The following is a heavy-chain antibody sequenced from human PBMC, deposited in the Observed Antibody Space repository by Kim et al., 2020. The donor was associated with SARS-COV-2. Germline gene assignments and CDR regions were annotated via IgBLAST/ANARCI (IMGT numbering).Heavy chain of an antibody. J-gene: IGHJ6*02. V-gene: IGHV6-1*01. CDR2: TYYRSKWYN. CDR1: GDSVSSNSAA. CDR3: ARGGGGGVELRDYYYYYGMDV. D-gene: IGHD1-7*01. Sequence: SQTLSLTCAISGDSVSSNSAAWNWIRQSPSRGLEWLGRTYYRSKWYNDYAVSVKSRITINPDTSKNQFSLQLNSVTPEDTAVYYCARGGGGGVELRDYYYYYGMDVWGQGTTVTVSS.